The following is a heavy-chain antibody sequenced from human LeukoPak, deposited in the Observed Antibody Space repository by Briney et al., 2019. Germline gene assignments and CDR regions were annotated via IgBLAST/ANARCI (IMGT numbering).Heavy chain of an antibody. CDR2: IYYSGST. J-gene: IGHJ4*02. D-gene: IGHD3-9*01. Sequence: PSETLSLTCTVSGGSISSSSYYWGWIRQPPGKGLEWIGSIYYSGSTYYNPSLKSRVTISVDTSKNQFSLKLSSVTAADTAVYYCARGPTVEDLDWLYSFDYWGQGTLVTVSS. CDR1: GGSISSSSYY. V-gene: IGHV4-39*07. CDR3: ARGPTVEDLDWLYSFDY.